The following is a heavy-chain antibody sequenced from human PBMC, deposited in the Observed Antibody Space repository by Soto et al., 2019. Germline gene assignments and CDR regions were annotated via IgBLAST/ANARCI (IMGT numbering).Heavy chain of an antibody. V-gene: IGHV3-23*01. CDR2: ISGSGGST. Sequence: HPGGSLRLSCAASGFTFSSYAMSWVRQAPGKGLEWVSAISGSGGSTYYADSVKGRFTISRDNSKNTLYLQMNSLRAEDTAVYYCAKNPLNLAIGQNWFDPWGQGTLVTVSS. CDR1: GFTFSSYA. J-gene: IGHJ5*02. D-gene: IGHD2-2*02. CDR3: AKNPLNLAIGQNWFDP.